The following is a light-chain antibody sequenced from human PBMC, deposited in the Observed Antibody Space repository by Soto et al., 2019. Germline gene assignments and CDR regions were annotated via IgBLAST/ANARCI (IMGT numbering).Light chain of an antibody. CDR1: QSISRW. Sequence: DIPMTQSPSTLSASVGDRVTITCRASQSISRWLAWYQQKPGKAPKVLIYDASSLKSGVPSRFSGSGSGTEFTLTISCLQPDDFATYYCQQYNSFSPYTFGQGTKLEIK. V-gene: IGKV1-5*01. CDR2: DAS. J-gene: IGKJ2*01. CDR3: QQYNSFSPYT.